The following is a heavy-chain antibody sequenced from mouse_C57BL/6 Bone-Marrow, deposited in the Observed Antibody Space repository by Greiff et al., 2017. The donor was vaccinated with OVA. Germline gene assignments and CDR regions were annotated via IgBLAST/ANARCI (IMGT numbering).Heavy chain of an antibody. V-gene: IGHV1-53*01. J-gene: IGHJ2*01. CDR1: GYTFTSYW. CDR2: INPSNGGT. Sequence: QVQLQQPGTDLVKPGASVKLSCKASGYTFTSYWMHWVKQRPGQGLEWIGNINPSNGGTNYNEKFKSKATLTVDKSSSTAYMQLSSLTSEDSAVYYCARIPYGTRYFDYWGQGTTLTVSS. D-gene: IGHD1-1*01. CDR3: ARIPYGTRYFDY.